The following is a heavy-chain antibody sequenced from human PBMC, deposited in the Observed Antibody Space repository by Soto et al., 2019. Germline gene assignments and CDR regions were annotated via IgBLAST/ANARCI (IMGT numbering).Heavy chain of an antibody. CDR1: GFTFSSYA. V-gene: IGHV3-23*01. D-gene: IGHD6-19*01. Sequence: EVQLLESGGGLVQPGGSLRLSCAASGFTFSSYAMSWVRQAPGKGLEWVSAISGSGGSTYYADSVKGRFTISRDNSKNPLYLQMNSLRAEDTAVYYCAKESSFRGYSSGWSGDYWGQGTLVTVSS. J-gene: IGHJ4*02. CDR2: ISGSGGST. CDR3: AKESSFRGYSSGWSGDY.